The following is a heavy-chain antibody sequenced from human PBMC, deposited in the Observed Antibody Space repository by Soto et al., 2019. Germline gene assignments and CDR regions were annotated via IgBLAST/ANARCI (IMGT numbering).Heavy chain of an antibody. CDR1: GFTFDDYT. J-gene: IGHJ4*02. CDR2: ISWDGGST. CDR3: AKDLLAAAGPLDY. D-gene: IGHD6-13*01. V-gene: IGHV3-43*01. Sequence: VQLVESGGGLVKPGGSLRLSCAASGFTFDDYTMHWVRQPPGKGLEWVSLISWDGGSTYYADSVKGRFTISRDNSKNSLYLQMNSLRTEDTAFYYCAKDLLAAAGPLDYWGQGTLVTVSS.